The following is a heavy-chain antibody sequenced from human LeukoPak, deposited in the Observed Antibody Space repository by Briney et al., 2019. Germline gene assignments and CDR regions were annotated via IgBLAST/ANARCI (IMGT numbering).Heavy chain of an antibody. CDR2: IYTSGST. CDR1: GGSISSYY. J-gene: IGHJ2*01. Sequence: SETLSLTCTVSGGSISSYYWSWIRQPAGKGLEWIGRIYTSGSTNYNPSLKSRVTMSVDTSKNQFSLKLSSVTAADTAVYYCAGDLGYSSGWTYWYFDLWGRGTLVTVSS. CDR3: AGDLGYSSGWTYWYFDL. D-gene: IGHD6-19*01. V-gene: IGHV4-4*07.